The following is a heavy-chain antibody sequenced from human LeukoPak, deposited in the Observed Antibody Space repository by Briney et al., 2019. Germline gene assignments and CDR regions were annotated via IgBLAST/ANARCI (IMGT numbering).Heavy chain of an antibody. V-gene: IGHV1-69*13. D-gene: IGHD3-22*01. J-gene: IGHJ6*02. CDR1: GGTFSSYA. CDR3: ARDPRYDSSGYYAAIYGMDV. Sequence: ASVKASCKASGGTFSSYAISWVRQAPGQGLEWMGGIIPIFGTANYAQKFQGRVTITADESTSTAYMELSSLRSEDTAVYYCARDPRYDSSGYYAAIYGMDVWGQGTTVTVSS. CDR2: IIPIFGTA.